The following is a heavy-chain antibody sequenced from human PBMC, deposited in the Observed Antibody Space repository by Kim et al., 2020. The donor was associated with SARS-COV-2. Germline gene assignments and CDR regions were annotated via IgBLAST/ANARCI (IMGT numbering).Heavy chain of an antibody. V-gene: IGHV3-7*01. J-gene: IGHJ6*02. Sequence: GGSLRLSCAASGFTFSGYCMSWVRQAPGKGLEWVANIKQDGGEKYYVDSVKGRFTISRDNAKNSLYLQMNSLRAEDTAVYYCAREDGDSTDYYYYGMDVWGQGPTVPVPS. CDR3: AREDGDSTDYYYYGMDV. CDR2: IKQDGGEK. D-gene: IGHD4-17*01. CDR1: GFTFSGYC.